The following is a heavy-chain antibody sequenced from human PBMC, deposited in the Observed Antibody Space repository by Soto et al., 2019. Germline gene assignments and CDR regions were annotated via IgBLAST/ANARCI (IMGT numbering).Heavy chain of an antibody. CDR2: IWYDGSNK. V-gene: IGHV3-33*01. Sequence: QVQLVESGGGVVQPGRSLRLSCAASGFTFSSYGMHWVRQAPGKGLEWVAVIWYDGSNKYYADSVKGRFTISRDNSKNTLSLQMNSLRAEDTAVSYCAREIRIVATIWAFDYWGQGTLVTVSS. CDR3: AREIRIVATIWAFDY. D-gene: IGHD5-12*01. CDR1: GFTFSSYG. J-gene: IGHJ4*02.